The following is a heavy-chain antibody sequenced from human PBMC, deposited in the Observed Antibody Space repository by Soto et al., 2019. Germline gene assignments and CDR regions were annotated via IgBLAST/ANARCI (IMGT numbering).Heavy chain of an antibody. J-gene: IGHJ4*02. V-gene: IGHV3-23*01. CDR1: GFTFSTHA. D-gene: IGHD6-13*01. CDR2: ITGGGDST. Sequence: AGGSLRLSWAGSGFTFSTHAMNWVRQAPGKGLEWVSSITGGGDSTFYADSVKGRFTISRDNSKNMLFLQMNSLRVEDTAVFYCAKSSRYHYFDYWGQGTLVTVSS. CDR3: AKSSRYHYFDY.